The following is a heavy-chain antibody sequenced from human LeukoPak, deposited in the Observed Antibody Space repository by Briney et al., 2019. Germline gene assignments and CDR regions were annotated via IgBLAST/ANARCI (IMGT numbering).Heavy chain of an antibody. CDR2: IYSGGST. CDR1: GFTVSSNY. J-gene: IGHJ4*02. D-gene: IGHD7-27*01. V-gene: IGHV3-53*01. CDR3: AKDGGLWVSAHWGDS. Sequence: PGGSLRLSCAASGFTVSSNYMSWVRQAPGKGLKWVSVIYSGGSTYYADSVKGRFTVSRDNSKNTLYLQMNSLRAEDTAVYYCAKDGGLWVSAHWGDSWGRGTLVTVSS.